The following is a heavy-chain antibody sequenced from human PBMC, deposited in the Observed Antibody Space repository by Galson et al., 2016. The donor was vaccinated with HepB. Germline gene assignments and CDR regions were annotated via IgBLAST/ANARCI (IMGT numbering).Heavy chain of an antibody. CDR3: STQVDGMDV. Sequence: SVKVSCKASGGTFDTSGFNWVRQAPGQGLEWMGGIIPSFRAPNYAQKFQGRVTMTADTSAATAYMELSSLTSDDTAVYYCSTQVDGMDVWGQGTTVTVSS. V-gene: IGHV1-69*06. CDR2: IIPSFRAP. CDR1: GGTFDTSG. J-gene: IGHJ6*02.